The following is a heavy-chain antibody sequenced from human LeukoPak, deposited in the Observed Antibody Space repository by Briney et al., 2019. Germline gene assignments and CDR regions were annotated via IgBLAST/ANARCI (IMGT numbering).Heavy chain of an antibody. V-gene: IGHV4-61*01. Sequence: SETLSLTCTVSGGSFSSGSYYWSWIRQPPGKGLEWIGYIYYSGSTNYNPSLKSRVTISVDTSKNQLSLKLSSVTAADTAVYYCARATYYYGSGAIWGQGTLVTVSS. CDR3: ARATYYYGSGAI. CDR1: GGSFSSGSYY. CDR2: IYYSGST. D-gene: IGHD3-10*01. J-gene: IGHJ4*02.